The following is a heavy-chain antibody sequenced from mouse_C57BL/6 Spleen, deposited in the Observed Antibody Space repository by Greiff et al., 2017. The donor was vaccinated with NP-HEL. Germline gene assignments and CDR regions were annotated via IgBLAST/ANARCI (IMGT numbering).Heavy chain of an antibody. CDR3: ARYYGSSPGYFDV. Sequence: VQLQQSGAELVKPGASVKMSCKASGYTFTSYWITWVKQRPGQGLEWIGDIYPGSGSTNYNEKFKSKATLTVDTSSSTAYMQLSSLTSEDSAVYYCARYYGSSPGYFDVWGTGTTVTVSS. J-gene: IGHJ1*03. D-gene: IGHD1-1*01. CDR1: GYTFTSYW. CDR2: IYPGSGST. V-gene: IGHV1-55*01.